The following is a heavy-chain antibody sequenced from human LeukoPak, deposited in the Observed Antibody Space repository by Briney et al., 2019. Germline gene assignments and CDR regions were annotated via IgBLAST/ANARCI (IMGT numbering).Heavy chain of an antibody. CDR3: AKGKKGYSGYEAFDY. CDR1: GFTFSSYA. V-gene: IGHV3-23*01. D-gene: IGHD5-12*01. J-gene: IGHJ4*02. Sequence: PGGSLRLSCAASGFTFSSYAMSWVRQAPGKGLEWVSAISGSGGSTYYADSVKGRFTISRDNSKNTLYLQMNSLRAEDTAVYYCAKGKKGYSGYEAFDYWGQGTLVTVSS. CDR2: ISGSGGST.